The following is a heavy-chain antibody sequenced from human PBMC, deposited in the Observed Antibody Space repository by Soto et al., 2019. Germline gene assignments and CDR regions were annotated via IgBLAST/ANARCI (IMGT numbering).Heavy chain of an antibody. D-gene: IGHD6-6*01. Sequence: SVKVSCKASGGTFSSYSISWVRQAPGQGLEWMGGIIPIFGTANYAQKFQGRVTITADESTSTAYMELSSLRSEDTAVSYCAIEYSSSPPYYPIGYWGQGTLVTVSS. CDR1: GGTFSSYS. J-gene: IGHJ4*02. CDR3: AIEYSSSPPYYPIGY. CDR2: IIPIFGTA. V-gene: IGHV1-69*13.